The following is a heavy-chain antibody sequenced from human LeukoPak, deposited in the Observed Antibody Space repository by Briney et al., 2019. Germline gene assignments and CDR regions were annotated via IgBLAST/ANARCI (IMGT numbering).Heavy chain of an antibody. CDR2: IKQDGSEK. J-gene: IGHJ4*02. V-gene: IGHV3-7*04. D-gene: IGHD4-17*01. CDR1: GFTFSSYW. CDR3: ARVTTVTPGWEFDY. Sequence: PGGSLRLSCAASGFTFSSYWMSWVRQAPGKGLEWVANIKQDGSEKYYVDSVKGRFTISRDNAKNSLYLQMNSLRAEDTAVYYCARVTTVTPGWEFDYWGQGTLVTVSS.